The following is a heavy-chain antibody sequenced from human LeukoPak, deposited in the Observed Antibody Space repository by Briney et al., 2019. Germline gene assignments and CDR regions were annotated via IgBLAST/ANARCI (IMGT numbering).Heavy chain of an antibody. V-gene: IGHV3-48*03. CDR3: ARDSVGDLLDY. CDR1: GFPFSSYE. D-gene: IGHD4-17*01. J-gene: IGHJ4*02. Sequence: PGGSLRLSCAGPGFPFSSYEMNWLRQAPGKGLEWVSHIDSSGITIYYGDSVKGRFTISRDNAKNSIYLQMDSLRVEDTAIYYCARDSVGDLLDYWGQGTPVTVSS. CDR2: IDSSGITI.